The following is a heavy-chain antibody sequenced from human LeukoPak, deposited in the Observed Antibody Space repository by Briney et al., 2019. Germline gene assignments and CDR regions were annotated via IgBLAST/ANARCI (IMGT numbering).Heavy chain of an antibody. CDR2: ISSSSSYT. J-gene: IGHJ4*02. CDR1: GFTFSDYY. D-gene: IGHD6-19*01. V-gene: IGHV3-11*06. Sequence: GGSLRLSCAASGFTFSDYYMSWIRQAPGKGLEWVSYISSSSSYTNYADSVKGRFTISRGNAKNSLYLQMNSLRAEDTAVYYCARESESSGFDYWGQGTLVTVSS. CDR3: ARESESSGFDY.